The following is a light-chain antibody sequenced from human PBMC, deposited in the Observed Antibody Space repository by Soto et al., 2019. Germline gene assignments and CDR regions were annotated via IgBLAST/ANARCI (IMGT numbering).Light chain of an antibody. CDR3: QQYNNWPPMYT. V-gene: IGKV3-15*01. CDR2: GAS. Sequence: EIEMTQSPATLSLSPGERATLSCRASQSVSSNLAWYQQKPGQAPRLLIYGASTRATGIPVRFSGSGSGTEFTLTISSLQSEDFAVYYCQQYNNWPPMYTFGQGTKLEIK. CDR1: QSVSSN. J-gene: IGKJ2*01.